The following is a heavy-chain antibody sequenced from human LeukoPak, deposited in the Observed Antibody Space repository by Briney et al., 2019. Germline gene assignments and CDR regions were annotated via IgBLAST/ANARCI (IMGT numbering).Heavy chain of an antibody. CDR1: GFTFSSYG. V-gene: IGHV3-33*01. D-gene: IGHD3-9*01. CDR3: ARGSPYYDILTGYTFDY. J-gene: IGHJ4*02. Sequence: GRYLRLSCAASGFTFSSYGMHWVRQAPGKGLEWVAVIWYDGSNKYYADSVKGRFTISRDNSKNTLYLQMNSLRAEDTAVYYCARGSPYYDILTGYTFDYWGQGTLVTVSS. CDR2: IWYDGSNK.